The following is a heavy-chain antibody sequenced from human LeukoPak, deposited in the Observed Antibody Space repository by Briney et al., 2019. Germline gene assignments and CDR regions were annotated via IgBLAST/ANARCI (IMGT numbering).Heavy chain of an antibody. J-gene: IGHJ4*02. D-gene: IGHD2-15*01. CDR1: GYTFTSYG. V-gene: IGHV1-18*01. CDR2: ISAYNGNT. CDR3: ARDQGSCSGGSCYYIDY. Sequence: ASVKVSCKASGYTFTSYGISWVRQAPGQGLEWMGWISAYNGNTNYAQKLQGRVTMTTDTSTSTAYMELRSLRSDDTAVYYCARDQGSCSGGSCYYIDYWGQGTLVTVSS.